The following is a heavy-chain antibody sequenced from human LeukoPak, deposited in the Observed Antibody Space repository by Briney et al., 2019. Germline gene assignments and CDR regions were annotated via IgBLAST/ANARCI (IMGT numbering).Heavy chain of an antibody. CDR2: IIPIFGTA. V-gene: IGHV1-69*01. CDR1: GGTFSSYT. J-gene: IGHJ4*02. Sequence: SVKVSCKASGGTFSSYTISWVRQDPGQGLEWMGGIIPIFGTANYAQKFQGRVTITADESTSTAYMELSSLRSEDTAVYYCARASRQLWLLRPFDYWGQGTLVTVSS. D-gene: IGHD5-18*01. CDR3: ARASRQLWLLRPFDY.